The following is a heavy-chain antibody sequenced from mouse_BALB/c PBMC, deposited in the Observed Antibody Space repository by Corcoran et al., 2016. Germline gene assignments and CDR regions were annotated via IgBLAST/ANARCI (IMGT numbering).Heavy chain of an antibody. CDR1: GYTFTEYT. J-gene: IGHJ1*01. Sequence: EVQLQQSGPELVKPGASVKISCMTSGYTFTEYTMHWVKQSHEKSLEWIGGINPNNGDTIYNQKFKVKATLTVDKSSNTAYMDLRSLTSEDSAVDYGARSYYGGSWYFDVWGAGTTVTVS. D-gene: IGHD1-1*01. V-gene: IGHV1-18*01. CDR3: ARSYYGGSWYFDV. CDR2: INPNNGDT.